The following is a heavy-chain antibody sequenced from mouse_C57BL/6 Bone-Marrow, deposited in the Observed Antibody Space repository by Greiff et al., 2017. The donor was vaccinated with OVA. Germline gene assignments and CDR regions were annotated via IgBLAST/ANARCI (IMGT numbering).Heavy chain of an antibody. CDR3: ARVYDGYYRYAMDY. V-gene: IGHV2-2*01. J-gene: IGHJ4*01. D-gene: IGHD2-3*01. CDR2: IWSGGST. Sequence: LKESGPGLVQPSQSLSITCTVSGFSLTSYGVHWVRPSPGKGLEWLGVIWSGGSTDYNAAFISRLSISKDNSKSQVFFKMNSLQADDTAIYYCARVYDGYYRYAMDYWGQGTSVTVSS. CDR1: GFSLTSYG.